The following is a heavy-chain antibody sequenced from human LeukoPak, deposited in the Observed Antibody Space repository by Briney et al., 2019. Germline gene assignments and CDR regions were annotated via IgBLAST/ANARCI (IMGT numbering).Heavy chain of an antibody. V-gene: IGHV3-23*01. Sequence: GGSLRLSCAASGFTFSSYAMSWVRQAPGKGLNWVSAISGGGSTYYADSVKGRFTISRDNSKNTLYLQMNSLRAEDTAVYYCAKWGGPTHTPDYWGQGTLVTVSS. CDR1: GFTFSSYA. CDR2: ISGGGST. J-gene: IGHJ4*02. D-gene: IGHD3-10*01. CDR3: AKWGGPTHTPDY.